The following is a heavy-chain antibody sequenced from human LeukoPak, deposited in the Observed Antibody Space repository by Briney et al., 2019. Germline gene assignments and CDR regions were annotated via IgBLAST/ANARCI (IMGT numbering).Heavy chain of an antibody. CDR3: ATRPPSYGSGSSRYFDY. V-gene: IGHV3-30*04. J-gene: IGHJ4*02. Sequence: GRSLRLSCAASGFTFSSYAMHWVRQAPGKGLEWVAVISYDGSNKYYADSVKGRFTISRDNSKNTLYLQMNSLRAEDTAVYYCATRPPSYGSGSSRYFDYWGQGTLVTVSS. CDR1: GFTFSSYA. CDR2: ISYDGSNK. D-gene: IGHD3-10*01.